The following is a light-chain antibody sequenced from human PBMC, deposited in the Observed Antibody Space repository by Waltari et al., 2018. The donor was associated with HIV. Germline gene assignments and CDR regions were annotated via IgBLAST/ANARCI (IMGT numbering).Light chain of an antibody. CDR2: QAS. V-gene: IGKV1-5*01. CDR1: QNINSW. CDR3: QQYHSYPVT. Sequence: DIHMIQSPSTVSASVGDRVIISCRASQNINSWLAWYQQTPGKPPRFLIYQASTLERGVPSRFSGSGSGTLFTLTINNLQPVDFGTYYCQQYHSYPVTFGGGTKVEIK. J-gene: IGKJ4*01.